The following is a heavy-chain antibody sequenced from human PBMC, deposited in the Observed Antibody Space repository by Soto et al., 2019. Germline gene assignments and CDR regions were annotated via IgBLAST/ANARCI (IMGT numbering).Heavy chain of an antibody. Sequence: QVQLVESGGGVVQPGRSLRLSCAASGFTFSSYAMHWVRRAPGKGLEWVAAVSHDGKSGFYADSVSGRFTVSRDNSNSLVYLQMDRLRPEDTALFYFARLDKFNGGWSWGQGTAVTVSS. V-gene: IGHV3-30*14. J-gene: IGHJ4*02. CDR1: GFTFSSYA. CDR2: VSHDGKSG. D-gene: IGHD6-19*01. CDR3: ARLDKFNGGWS.